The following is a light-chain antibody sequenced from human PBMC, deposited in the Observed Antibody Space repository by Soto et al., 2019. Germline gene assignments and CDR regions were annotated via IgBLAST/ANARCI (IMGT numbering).Light chain of an antibody. J-gene: IGKJ3*01. CDR3: QQHYGTPFT. CDR1: QSISSW. V-gene: IGKV1-5*03. CDR2: WAS. Sequence: DIQMTQSPSTLSASVGDRVTITCRASQSISSWLAWYQQKPGKAPKLLIYWASTRESGVPDRFSGSGSGTDFTLTISSLQAEDVAVYYCQQHYGTPFTFGPGTKVDI.